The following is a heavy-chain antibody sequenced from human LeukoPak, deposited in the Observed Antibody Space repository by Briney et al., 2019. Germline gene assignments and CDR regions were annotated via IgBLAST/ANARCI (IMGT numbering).Heavy chain of an antibody. CDR2: IYYSGST. V-gene: IGHV4-59*08. D-gene: IGHD6-13*01. Sequence: SETLSITCTVSGGSISSYYWSWIRQPPGKGLEWIGYIYYSGSTNYNPSLKSRVTISVDTSKNQFSLKLSSVTAADTAVYYCARARYSSSQDDYWGQGTLVTVSS. CDR3: ARARYSSSQDDY. CDR1: GGSISSYY. J-gene: IGHJ4*02.